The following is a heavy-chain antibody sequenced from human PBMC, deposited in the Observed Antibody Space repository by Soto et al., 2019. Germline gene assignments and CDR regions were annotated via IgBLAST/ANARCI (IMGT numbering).Heavy chain of an antibody. CDR1: GGSFSCSHW. D-gene: IGHD4-17*01. CDR2: VYHSGSN. CDR3: VRVSPNFHDYGDYYFDS. J-gene: IGHJ4*02. V-gene: IGHV4-4*02. Sequence: PSETLSLTCTVSGGSFSCSHWGCGVRLPQGKGRQWIGEVYHSGSNNFNPSLKRRVAMSVNKSKSQFSLSLISVTAADTAVYYCVRVSPNFHDYGDYYFDSWGQGTLVTVSS.